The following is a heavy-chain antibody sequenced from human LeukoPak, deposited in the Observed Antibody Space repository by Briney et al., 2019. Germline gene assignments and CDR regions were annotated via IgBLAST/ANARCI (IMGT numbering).Heavy chain of an antibody. V-gene: IGHV3-74*01. CDR3: ARAAHRGFSFDY. J-gene: IGHJ4*02. CDR1: GFTFSSYW. Sequence: PGGSLRLSCAASGFTFSSYWMHWARQAPGKGLVWVSRINSDGSSTTYADSVKGRFTISRDTSKNTLYLQMNSLRAEDTAVYYCARAAHRGFSFDYWGQGTLVTVSS. D-gene: IGHD3-10*01. CDR2: INSDGSST.